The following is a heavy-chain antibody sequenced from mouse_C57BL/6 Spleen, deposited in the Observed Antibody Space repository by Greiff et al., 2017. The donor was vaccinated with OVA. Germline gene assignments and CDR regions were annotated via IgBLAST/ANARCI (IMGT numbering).Heavy chain of an antibody. CDR1: GYTFTSYW. Sequence: QVQLQQSGAELVRPGSSVTLSCTASGYTFTSYWMHWVKQRPIQGLEWIGNIDPSDSETHYNQKFKDKATLTVDKSSSTAYMQLSSLTSEDSAVYYCARSLTAGAWFAYWGQGTLVTVSA. J-gene: IGHJ3*01. V-gene: IGHV1-52*01. CDR3: ARSLTAGAWFAY. D-gene: IGHD1-1*01. CDR2: IDPSDSET.